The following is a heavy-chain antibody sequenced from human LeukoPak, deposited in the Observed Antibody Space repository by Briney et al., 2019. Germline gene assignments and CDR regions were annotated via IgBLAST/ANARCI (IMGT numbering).Heavy chain of an antibody. V-gene: IGHV3-74*01. D-gene: IGHD3-10*01. CDR3: VRADGLLWFGEFPTDAFDI. CDR1: GFTFSNFW. CDR2: INSDGSST. J-gene: IGHJ3*02. Sequence: GGSLRLSCAASGFTFSNFWMHWVRQAPGKGLVWVSRINSDGSSTSYADSVKGRFTISRDNAKHTLYLQMNSLRVEDTAVYYCVRADGLLWFGEFPTDAFDIWGQGTMVTVSS.